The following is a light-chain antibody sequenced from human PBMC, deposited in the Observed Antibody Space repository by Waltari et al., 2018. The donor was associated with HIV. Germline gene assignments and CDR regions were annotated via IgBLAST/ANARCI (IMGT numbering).Light chain of an antibody. CDR2: GKT. CDR3: ASWDDSLNGPV. Sequence: QSVLTQPPSASGTPEQRVTISCSGSTSHIGRNTVSWFQQFPGTAPKVLIYGKTQRPSGVPDRCSGSKSGTSASLAISGLQSEDEADYYCASWDDSLNGPVFGGGTKLTVV. CDR1: TSHIGRNT. V-gene: IGLV1-44*01. J-gene: IGLJ2*01.